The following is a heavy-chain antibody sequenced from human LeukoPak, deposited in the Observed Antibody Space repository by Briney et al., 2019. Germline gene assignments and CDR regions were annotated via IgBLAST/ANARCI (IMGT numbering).Heavy chain of an antibody. Sequence: GRSLRLSCAASGFTFGSYAMHWVRQAPGKGLEWVAVISYDGSNKYYADSVKGRFTISRDNSKNTLYPQMNSLRAEDTAVYYCARSIALGELYVGDYWGQGTLVTVSS. J-gene: IGHJ4*02. D-gene: IGHD3-16*01. CDR2: ISYDGSNK. CDR1: GFTFGSYA. V-gene: IGHV3-30-3*01. CDR3: ARSIALGELYVGDY.